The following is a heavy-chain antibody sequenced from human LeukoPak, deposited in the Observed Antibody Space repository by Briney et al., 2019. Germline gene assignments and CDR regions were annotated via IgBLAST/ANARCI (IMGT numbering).Heavy chain of an antibody. V-gene: IGHV3-74*01. D-gene: IGHD2-21*02. CDR3: ARELPREVTLDY. Sequence: GGSLRLSCVASEFNFLSYGMQWVRQAPGKGLVWVSRIFTDGTTTSYADSVKGRFSISRDNAKNTLYLQMNSLRAEDTAVYYCARELPREVTLDYWGQGTLVTVSP. CDR2: IFTDGTTT. CDR1: EFNFLSYG. J-gene: IGHJ4*01.